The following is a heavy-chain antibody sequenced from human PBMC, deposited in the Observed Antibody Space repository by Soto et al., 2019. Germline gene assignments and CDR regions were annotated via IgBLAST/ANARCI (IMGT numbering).Heavy chain of an antibody. D-gene: IGHD3-10*01. CDR2: ISYDGSNK. CDR3: VGGQYYFDY. V-gene: IGHV3-30*03. CDR1: GFPFTTYG. J-gene: IGHJ4*02. Sequence: QVQLVESGGGVVQPGRSLRLSCAASGFPFTTYGMHWVREGPGKGLEWVAVISYDGSNKYYADSVKGRFTISRDNSKSPLYLQMNSLRPEDTALYYCVGGQYYFDYRGQGTLVTVSS.